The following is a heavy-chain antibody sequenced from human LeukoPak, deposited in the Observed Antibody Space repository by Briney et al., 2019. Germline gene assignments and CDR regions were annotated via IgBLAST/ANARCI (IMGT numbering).Heavy chain of an antibody. CDR2: INPSGGST. CDR3: ATPRHYYDSSGYPQN. Sequence: ASVKVSCKASGYTFTSYYIHWVRQAPGQGLEWMGIINPSGGSTSYAQKFQGRVTMTRDTSTSTVYMELSSLRSEDTAVYYCATPRHYYDSSGYPQNWGQGTLVTVSS. CDR1: GYTFTSYY. J-gene: IGHJ4*02. V-gene: IGHV1-46*01. D-gene: IGHD3-22*01.